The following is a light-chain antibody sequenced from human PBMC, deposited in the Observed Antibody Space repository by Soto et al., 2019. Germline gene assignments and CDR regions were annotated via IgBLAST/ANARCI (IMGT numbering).Light chain of an antibody. Sequence: QSVLTQPHSASGTPGQRVTISCSGSSSNTGTSSVHWFQQLPGTAPKLLISTTNQRPSGVPGRFSGSKSGTSASLAISGLQSEDEADYYCAAWDDSLNGHVFGTGTKVTVL. CDR3: AAWDDSLNGHV. CDR2: TTN. V-gene: IGLV1-44*01. CDR1: SSNTGTSS. J-gene: IGLJ1*01.